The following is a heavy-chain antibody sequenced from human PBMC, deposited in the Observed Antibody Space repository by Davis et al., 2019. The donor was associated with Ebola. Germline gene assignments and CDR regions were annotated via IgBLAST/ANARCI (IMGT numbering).Heavy chain of an antibody. J-gene: IGHJ4*02. CDR3: GKDITPGGLDS. CDR1: GFTFHEHA. Sequence: SLKISCSASGFTFHEHAMHWVRQVPGQGLEWVSGFMWDGSKIGYADSVKGRFTISRDSAKNCLYLQMDSLRTEDTALYYCGKDITPGGLDSWGQGTLVTVSP. CDR2: FMWDGSKI. D-gene: IGHD2-15*01. V-gene: IGHV3-9*01.